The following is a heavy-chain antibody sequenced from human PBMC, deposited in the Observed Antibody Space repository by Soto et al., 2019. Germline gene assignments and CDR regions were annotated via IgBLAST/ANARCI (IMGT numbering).Heavy chain of an antibody. V-gene: IGHV4-59*08. CDR2: IYYTGGA. CDR1: GDSIGGYF. Sequence: QVQLQESGPGLVKPSETLSLTCTVSGDSIGGYFWSWIRQPPGKGLEWIGHIYYTGGANYNPSLKSRVTMSVDKSNNQFSLDLNSVAAADTAVYYCARSMLGAAAGKGLWDYWGQGTLVTVSS. D-gene: IGHD6-13*01. CDR3: ARSMLGAAAGKGLWDY. J-gene: IGHJ4*02.